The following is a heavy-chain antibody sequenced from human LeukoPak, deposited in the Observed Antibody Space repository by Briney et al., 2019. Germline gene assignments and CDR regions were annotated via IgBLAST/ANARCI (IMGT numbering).Heavy chain of an antibody. J-gene: IGHJ5*02. Sequence: PWGSLRLSCSASGFTFSSNGMSWVRHAPGKGLEGVSAISGSGASKYYADSVKGLFTISRENSKNTLYLQMNSLRAEDTAVYYCAKDRDYYDSSGYWFDPWGQGTLVTVSS. D-gene: IGHD3-22*01. CDR2: ISGSGASK. CDR3: AKDRDYYDSSGYWFDP. CDR1: GFTFSSNG. V-gene: IGHV3-23*01.